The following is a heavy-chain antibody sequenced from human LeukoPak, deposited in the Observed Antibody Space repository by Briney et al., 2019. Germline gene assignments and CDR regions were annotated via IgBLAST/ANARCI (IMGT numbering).Heavy chain of an antibody. J-gene: IGHJ6*03. CDR3: AREGEDTAYYYYYMDI. CDR1: GFTFSSYG. CDR2: IRYDGSNK. D-gene: IGHD5-18*01. V-gene: IGHV3-30*02. Sequence: PGGSLRLSCAASGFTFSSYGMHWVRQAPGKGLEWVAFIRYDGSNKYYADSVKGRFTISRDNSKNTLYLQMNSLRAEDTAVYYCAREGEDTAYYYYYMDIWGKGTTVTVSS.